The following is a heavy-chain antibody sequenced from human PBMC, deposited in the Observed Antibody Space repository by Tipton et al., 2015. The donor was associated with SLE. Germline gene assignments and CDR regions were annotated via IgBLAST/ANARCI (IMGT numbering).Heavy chain of an antibody. CDR1: GGSISSHY. Sequence: TLSLTCTVSGGSISSHYWSWIRQPPGKGLEWIGYIYYSGSTNYNPSLKSRVTISVDTSKNQFSLKLSSVTAADTAVYYCARDSEQWLAQVYFDYWGQGTPVTVSS. D-gene: IGHD6-19*01. J-gene: IGHJ4*02. V-gene: IGHV4-59*11. CDR3: ARDSEQWLAQVYFDY. CDR2: IYYSGST.